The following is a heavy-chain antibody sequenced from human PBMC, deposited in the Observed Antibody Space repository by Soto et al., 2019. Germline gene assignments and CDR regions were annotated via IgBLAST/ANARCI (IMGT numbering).Heavy chain of an antibody. CDR2: INSDGSST. V-gene: IGHV3-74*01. CDR3: ARAFMIAARPGTNWFAP. D-gene: IGHD6-6*01. CDR1: GFTFSSYW. Sequence: EVQLVESGGGLVQPGGSLRLSCAASGFTFSSYWMHWVRQAPGKGLVWVSRINSDGSSTSYADSVKGRFTISRDNAKNTLYRQMNSLGAEDTAGYYCARAFMIAARPGTNWFAPWGQGTLVTVSS. J-gene: IGHJ5*02.